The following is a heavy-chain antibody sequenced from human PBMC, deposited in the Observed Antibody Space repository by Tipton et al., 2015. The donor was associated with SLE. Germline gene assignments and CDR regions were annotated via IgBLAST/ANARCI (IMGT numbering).Heavy chain of an antibody. CDR3: ARDGGNTKYFDY. V-gene: IGHV1-18*01. D-gene: IGHD1/OR15-1a*01. CDR2: IRVYNGNA. J-gene: IGHJ4*02. CDR1: GYTFTSYA. Sequence: QSGAEVKKPGASVKVSCKASGYTFTSYAITWVRQAPGQGLEWMGWIRVYNGNANYAQKLQGRVTMTTDTSTSTAYMELRSLRSDDTAVYFCARDGGNTKYFDYWGQGTLVTVSS.